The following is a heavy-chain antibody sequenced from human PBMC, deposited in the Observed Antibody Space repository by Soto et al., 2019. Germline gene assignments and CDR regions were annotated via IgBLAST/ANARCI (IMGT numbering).Heavy chain of an antibody. D-gene: IGHD6-19*01. J-gene: IGHJ4*02. CDR3: ARGAKGQWLVDY. CDR1: GFTFSSYW. CDR2: VNMDGSTT. Sequence: EVQLVESGGGLVQPGGSLRLSCAASGFTFSSYWLHWVRQPPGKGLVCVSRVNMDGSTTTYADSVKGRFNISRDNAKNMVYLQMNSLRDEDTAVYYCARGAKGQWLVDYWGQGTLVTVSS. V-gene: IGHV3-74*01.